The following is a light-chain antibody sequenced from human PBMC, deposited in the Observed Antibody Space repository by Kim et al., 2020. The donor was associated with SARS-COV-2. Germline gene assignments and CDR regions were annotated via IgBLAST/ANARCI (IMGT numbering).Light chain of an antibody. J-gene: IGKJ1*01. Sequence: SSVGDRVTITCRASQNIGSWLASYQQRPGKAPTLLVSDASTLKSGVPSRFSGSGSGTEFTLTISSLQPDDFATYFCQHYDSYSWTFGQGTKVE. CDR3: QHYDSYSWT. CDR2: DAS. V-gene: IGKV1-5*01. CDR1: QNIGSW.